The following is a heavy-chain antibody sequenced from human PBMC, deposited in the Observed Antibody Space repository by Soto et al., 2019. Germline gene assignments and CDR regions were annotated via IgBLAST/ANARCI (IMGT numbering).Heavy chain of an antibody. CDR3: ARIPAAMLFAFDI. CDR1: GYTFTSYG. D-gene: IGHD2-2*01. V-gene: IGHV1-18*01. J-gene: IGHJ3*02. Sequence: GASVKVSCKASGYTFTSYGISWVRQAPGQGLERMGWIGAYNGNTNYAQKLQGRVTMTTDTSTSTAYMELRSLRSDDTAVYYCARIPAAMLFAFDIWGQGTMVTVSS. CDR2: IGAYNGNT.